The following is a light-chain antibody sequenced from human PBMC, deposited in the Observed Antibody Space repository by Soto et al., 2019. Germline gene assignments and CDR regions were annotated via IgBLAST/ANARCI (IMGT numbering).Light chain of an antibody. CDR1: QSVSSY. V-gene: IGKV3-11*01. J-gene: IGKJ4*01. CDR3: QHRANWPLT. Sequence: EIVLTQSPATLSLSPGERATLSCRASQSVSSYLAWYQQKPGQAPRLLIYDASNRATGIPARFSGSGSGTDFSLTIGSLEPEDFAVYYCQHRANWPLTFGRGTKVEIK. CDR2: DAS.